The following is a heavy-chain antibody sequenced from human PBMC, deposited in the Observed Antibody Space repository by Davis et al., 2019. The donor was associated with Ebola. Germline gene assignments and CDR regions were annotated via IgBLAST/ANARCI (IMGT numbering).Heavy chain of an antibody. V-gene: IGHV1-69*06. CDR2: IIPIFGTA. Sequence: AASVKVSCKASGGTFSSYAISWVRQAPGQGLEWMGGIIPIFGTAIYAQKFQDRVIVTEDTSTATAYMELSSLRSDDTAVYYCTIGGTTGGFDYWGQGTLVTVSS. CDR3: TIGGTTGGFDY. CDR1: GGTFSSYA. J-gene: IGHJ4*02. D-gene: IGHD3-16*01.